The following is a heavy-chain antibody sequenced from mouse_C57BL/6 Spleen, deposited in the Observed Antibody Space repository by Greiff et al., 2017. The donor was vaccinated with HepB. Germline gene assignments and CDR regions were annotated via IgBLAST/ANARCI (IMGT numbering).Heavy chain of an antibody. CDR3: ASPYGNYVGWYFDV. D-gene: IGHD2-1*01. J-gene: IGHJ1*03. Sequence: DVKLVESGGGLVQPGGSLSLSCAASGFTFTDYYMSWVRQPPGKALEWLGFIRNKANGYTTEYSASVKGRFTISRDNSQSILYLQMNALRAEDSATYYCASPYGNYVGWYFDVWGTGTTVTVSS. CDR1: GFTFTDYY. V-gene: IGHV7-3*01. CDR2: IRNKANGYTT.